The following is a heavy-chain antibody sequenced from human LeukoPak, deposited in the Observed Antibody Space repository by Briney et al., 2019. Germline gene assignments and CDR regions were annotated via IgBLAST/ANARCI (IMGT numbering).Heavy chain of an antibody. V-gene: IGHV4-61*02. J-gene: IGHJ6*04. CDR2: IYTSGTT. CDR3: ATDLRLQWLVGSFAPLDV. Sequence: PSETLSLTCTVSGGSISSGSHYWSWIRQPAGKGLEWIGRIYTSGTTNYNSSLKSRVTISVDTSKNQISLRLSSVTAADTAVYYCATDLRLQWLVGSFAPLDVWGKGTTVTVSS. CDR1: GGSISSGSHY. D-gene: IGHD6-19*01.